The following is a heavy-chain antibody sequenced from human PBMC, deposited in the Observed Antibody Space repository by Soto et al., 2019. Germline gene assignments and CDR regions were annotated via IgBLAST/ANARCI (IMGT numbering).Heavy chain of an antibody. CDR1: GGTFSSYA. CDR2: IIPIFGTA. D-gene: IGHD3-22*01. V-gene: IGHV1-69*01. Sequence: QVQLVQSGAEVKKPGSSVKVSCKASGGTFSSYAISWVRQAPGQGLEWMGWIIPIFGTANYAQKFQGRATMTADESTSTAYMELSSLRSEDTDVYYCAGTVWYYDSSGYYGPLDYWGQGTLVTVSS. J-gene: IGHJ4*02. CDR3: AGTVWYYDSSGYYGPLDY.